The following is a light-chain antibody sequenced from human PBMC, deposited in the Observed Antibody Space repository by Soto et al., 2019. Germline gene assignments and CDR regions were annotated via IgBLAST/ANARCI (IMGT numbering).Light chain of an antibody. CDR2: GAY. Sequence: EVGMTQSPATLSVSPGERANLSCRASQSVSSSYLAWYQQKPGQAPRLLIYGAYRRATAIPDRFTGSGSGTDFTLTISRLEPEDFAMYYCQQFGSSLPWTFGQGTKVDIK. J-gene: IGKJ1*01. V-gene: IGKV3-20*01. CDR3: QQFGSSLPWT. CDR1: QSVSSSY.